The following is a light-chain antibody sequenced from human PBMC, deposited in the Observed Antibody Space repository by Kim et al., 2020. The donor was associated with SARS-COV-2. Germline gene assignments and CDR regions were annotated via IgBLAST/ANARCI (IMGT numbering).Light chain of an antibody. Sequence: SPGERTNLSCRASQSVSSSYLAWYQQKPGQAPRLLIYGASSRATSIPDRFSGSGSGTDFTLTISRLEPEDFAVYYCQQYGSSPLTFGGGTKVDIK. CDR2: GAS. CDR3: QQYGSSPLT. V-gene: IGKV3-20*01. J-gene: IGKJ4*01. CDR1: QSVSSSY.